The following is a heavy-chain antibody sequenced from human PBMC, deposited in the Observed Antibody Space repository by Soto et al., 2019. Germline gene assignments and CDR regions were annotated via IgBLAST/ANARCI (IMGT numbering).Heavy chain of an antibody. Sequence: QVQLVESGGGLVKPGGSLRLSCAASGFTFSDYYMSWIRQAPGKGLEWVSYISSSSSYTNYADSVKGRFTISRDNAKNSLYLQMNSLRADDTAVYYCARGSADYYYGMDVWGQGTTVTVSS. D-gene: IGHD3-10*01. CDR2: ISSSSSYT. J-gene: IGHJ6*02. V-gene: IGHV3-11*06. CDR3: ARGSADYYYGMDV. CDR1: GFTFSDYY.